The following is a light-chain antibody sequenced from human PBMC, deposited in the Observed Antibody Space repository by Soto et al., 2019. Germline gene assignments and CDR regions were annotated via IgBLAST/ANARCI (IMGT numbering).Light chain of an antibody. J-gene: IGLJ2*01. Sequence: QSVLTQSPSASASLGASVKLTCTLSRGHSNYAIAWHQQQPEKGPRFLMKLNSDGSHSKGDGIPDRFSGSSSGAERYLTISTLQSEDEADYCCQTWVTGTHIFGGGTKVTV. V-gene: IGLV4-69*01. CDR2: LNSDGSH. CDR1: RGHSNYA. CDR3: QTWVTGTHI.